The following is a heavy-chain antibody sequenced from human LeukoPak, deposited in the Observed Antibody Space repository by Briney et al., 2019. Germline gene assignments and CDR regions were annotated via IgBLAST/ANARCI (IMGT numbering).Heavy chain of an antibody. CDR3: ARGATDTARWFDP. CDR2: ISRTSESI. Sequence: GGSLRLSCAASGFTFNTYSMSWVRQAPGKGLEWVSIISRTSESIFYADSVKGRFTISRDNAKNSLYLQMNGLRAEDTAAYYCARGATDTARWFDPWGQGTLVTVSS. D-gene: IGHD1-1*01. J-gene: IGHJ5*02. V-gene: IGHV3-21*01. CDR1: GFTFNTYS.